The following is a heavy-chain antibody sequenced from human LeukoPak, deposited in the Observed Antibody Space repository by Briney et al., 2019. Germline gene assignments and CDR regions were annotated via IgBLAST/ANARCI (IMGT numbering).Heavy chain of an antibody. D-gene: IGHD3-22*01. CDR3: AKDSSHYYYDSSGYYY. Sequence: GGSLRLSCAASGFTFDDYAMHWVRQAPGKGLEWVSGISWNSGSIGYADSVKGRFTISRDNAKNSLYLQMNSLRAEDTALYYCAKDSSHYYYDSSGYYYWGQGTMVTVSS. CDR2: ISWNSGSI. CDR1: GFTFDDYA. V-gene: IGHV3-9*01. J-gene: IGHJ3*01.